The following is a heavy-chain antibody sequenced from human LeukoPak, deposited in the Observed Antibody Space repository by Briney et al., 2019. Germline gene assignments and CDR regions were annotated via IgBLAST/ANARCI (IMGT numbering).Heavy chain of an antibody. CDR1: GFTFSSYS. Sequence: GGSLRLSCAASGFTFSSYSMSWVRQAPGKGQEWVSYIDSSSSTIYYADSVKGRFTISRDNAKNSLYLQMNSLRAEDTAVYYCASPFDYWGQGTLVTVSS. J-gene: IGHJ4*02. V-gene: IGHV3-48*01. CDR2: IDSSSSTI. CDR3: ASPFDY.